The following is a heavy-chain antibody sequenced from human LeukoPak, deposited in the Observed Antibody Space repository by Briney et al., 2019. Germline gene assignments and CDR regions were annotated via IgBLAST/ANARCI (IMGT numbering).Heavy chain of an antibody. CDR3: ARVASHDYGDYDYFDY. D-gene: IGHD4-17*01. J-gene: IGHJ4*02. V-gene: IGHV1-69*13. Sequence: ASVKVSCKVSGYTLTELSMHWVRQAPGQGLEWMGGIIPIFGTANYAQKFQGRVTITADESTSTAYMELSSLRSEDTAVYYCARVASHDYGDYDYFDYWGQGTLVTVSS. CDR2: IIPIFGTA. CDR1: GYTLTELS.